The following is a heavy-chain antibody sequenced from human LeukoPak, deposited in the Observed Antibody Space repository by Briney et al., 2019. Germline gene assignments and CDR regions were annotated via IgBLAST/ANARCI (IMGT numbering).Heavy chain of an antibody. Sequence: GGSLRLSCAASGFTFSNAWMSWVRQAPGKGLEWGGRFKSKTDGRTTDYAAPVKGRFTISRDDSKNTLFLQMNSLKTEDTAVYYCTTEDIAVAVRDAFDIWGQGTMVTVSS. J-gene: IGHJ3*02. CDR1: GFTFSNAW. CDR2: FKSKTDGRTT. CDR3: TTEDIAVAVRDAFDI. D-gene: IGHD6-19*01. V-gene: IGHV3-15*01.